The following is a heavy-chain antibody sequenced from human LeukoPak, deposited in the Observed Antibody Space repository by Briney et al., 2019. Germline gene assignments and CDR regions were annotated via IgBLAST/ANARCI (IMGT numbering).Heavy chain of an antibody. CDR2: INPNTAGT. CDR3: ATSDGDYKAGSYYYMRV. Sequence: ASVKVSCKASGYTLTGYYFHWVRQAPGQGLEWMAWINPNTAGTNYAQKFLGRVTLTWDTSISTAYMELSSLTSDDTAVYYCATSDGDYKAGSYYYMRVWGKGTSVTVSS. J-gene: IGHJ6*03. CDR1: GYTLTGYY. D-gene: IGHD4-17*01. V-gene: IGHV1-2*02.